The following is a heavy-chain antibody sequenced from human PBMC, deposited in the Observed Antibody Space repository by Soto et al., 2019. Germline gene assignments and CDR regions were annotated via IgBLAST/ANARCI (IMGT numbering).Heavy chain of an antibody. CDR1: GFAFSSYA. J-gene: IGHJ5*02. Sequence: GGSLRLSCAASGFAFSSYAMSWVRQAPGKGLEWVSTISETGGSTYYTDSVKGRFTISSDTSKNTLYLQMNSLRAEDTALYYCAKDARPSSWGQGTLVTVSS. V-gene: IGHV3-23*01. CDR2: ISETGGST. CDR3: AKDARPSS.